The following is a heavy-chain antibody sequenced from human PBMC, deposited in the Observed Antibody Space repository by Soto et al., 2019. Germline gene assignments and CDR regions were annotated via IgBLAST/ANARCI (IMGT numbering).Heavy chain of an antibody. CDR3: ARDVGLQYDTGYSDFWTGKNNWFDP. J-gene: IGHJ5*02. Sequence: SETLSLTCTVSGGSISRQYRSWLRQPPGKGLEWIGDIYYSGSTNYNPSLKSRVTISIDTSRNQFSLELRSVTAADTAVYYCARDVGLQYDTGYSDFWTGKNNWFDPWGQGTLVTVSS. CDR1: GGSISRQY. V-gene: IGHV4-59*11. CDR2: IYYSGST. D-gene: IGHD3-3*01.